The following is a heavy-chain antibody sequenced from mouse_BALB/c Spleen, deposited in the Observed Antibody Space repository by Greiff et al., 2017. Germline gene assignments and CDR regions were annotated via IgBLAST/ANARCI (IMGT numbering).Heavy chain of an antibody. Sequence: QVQLQQPGAELVKPGASVKMSCKASGYTFTSYNMHWVKQTPGQGLEWIGAIYPGNGDTSYNQKFKGKATLTADKSSSTAYMQLSSLTSEDSAVYYCARPLLQDYYAMDYWGQGTSVTVSS. J-gene: IGHJ4*01. CDR1: GYTFTSYN. D-gene: IGHD2-1*01. CDR3: ARPLLQDYYAMDY. V-gene: IGHV1-12*01. CDR2: IYPGNGDT.